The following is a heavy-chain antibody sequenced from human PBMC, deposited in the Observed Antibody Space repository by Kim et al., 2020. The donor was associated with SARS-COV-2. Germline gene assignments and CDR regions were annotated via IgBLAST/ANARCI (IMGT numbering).Heavy chain of an antibody. D-gene: IGHD3-22*01. V-gene: IGHV3-48*03. J-gene: IGHJ4*02. Sequence: YDADSVKGRFTISRDNAKNALYLQVNSLRAEDTAVYYCARRVPSSGSLDYWGQGTLVTVSS. CDR3: ARRVPSSGSLDY.